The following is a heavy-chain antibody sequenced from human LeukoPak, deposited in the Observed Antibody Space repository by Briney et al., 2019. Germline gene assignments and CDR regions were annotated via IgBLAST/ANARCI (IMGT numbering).Heavy chain of an antibody. CDR2: IYYSGST. J-gene: IGHJ3*02. CDR3: ASPYWGDAFDI. Sequence: SETLSLTCTVSGGSVSSGSYYWSWIRQPPGKGLEWIGYIYYSGSTNYNPSLKSRVTISVDTSKNQFSLKLSSVTAADTAVYYCASPYWGDAFDIWGQGTMVTVSS. CDR1: GGSVSSGSYY. V-gene: IGHV4-61*01. D-gene: IGHD7-27*01.